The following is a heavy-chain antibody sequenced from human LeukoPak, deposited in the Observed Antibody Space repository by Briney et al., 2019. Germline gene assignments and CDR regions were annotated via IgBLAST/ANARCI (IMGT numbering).Heavy chain of an antibody. CDR1: GYSFTSYW. CDR2: IYPGDSDT. CDR3: ARHVPRAYCSSTSCYRSSPMDV. D-gene: IGHD2-2*01. J-gene: IGHJ6*02. V-gene: IGHV5-51*01. Sequence: GESLKISCKGSGYSFTSYWIGWVRQMPGKGLEWMGIIYPGDSDTRYSPSFQGQVTISADKSISTAYLQWSSLKASDTAMYYCARHVPRAYCSSTSCYRSSPMDVWGQGTTVTVSS.